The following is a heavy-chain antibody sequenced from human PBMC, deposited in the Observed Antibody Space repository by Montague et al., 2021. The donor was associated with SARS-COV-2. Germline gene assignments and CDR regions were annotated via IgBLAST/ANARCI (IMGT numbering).Heavy chain of an antibody. Sequence: SLRLSCAASGITFNRHGMHWVRQAPGKGLEWVAVIWYDGSKRFYSDSVRGRFTISRDNSKNTVYLQMNSLSVEDTAVYYCGSAYHDYGLDNWGQGTLVTVSS. V-gene: IGHV3-33*01. CDR3: GSAYHDYGLDN. CDR2: IWYDGSKR. J-gene: IGHJ4*02. D-gene: IGHD3-16*01. CDR1: GITFNRHG.